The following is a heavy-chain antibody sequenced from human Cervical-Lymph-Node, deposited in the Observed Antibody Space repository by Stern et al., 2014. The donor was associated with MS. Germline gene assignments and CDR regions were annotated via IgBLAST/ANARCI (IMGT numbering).Heavy chain of an antibody. V-gene: IGHV3-11*03. D-gene: IGHD3-22*01. CDR3: ARLLGYDSSGLDY. CDR2: ISSSSSYT. Sequence: VQLLESGGGLVKPGGSLRLSCAASGFTFSDYYMSWIRQAPGKGLEWVSYISSSSSYTNYADSVKGRFTISRDNAKNSLYLQMNSLRAEDTAVYYCARLLGYDSSGLDYWGQGTLVTVSS. CDR1: GFTFSDYY. J-gene: IGHJ4*02.